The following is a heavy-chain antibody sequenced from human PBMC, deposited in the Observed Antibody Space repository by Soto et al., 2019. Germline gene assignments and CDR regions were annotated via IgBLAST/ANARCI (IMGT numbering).Heavy chain of an antibody. CDR3: AKGGRQWLVTSDFNY. D-gene: IGHD6-19*01. CDR1: GFTFSDYA. CDR2: VSHDGRNT. J-gene: IGHJ4*02. V-gene: IGHV3-30*18. Sequence: VQLVESGGGVVQPGRSLRLSCAASGFTFSDYAMHWVRQAPGKGLEWVAVVSHDGRNTHYADSVKGRFTISRDRSKNTVSLEMTSLRAEDTAVDYCAKGGRQWLVTSDFNYWGQGALVTVSS.